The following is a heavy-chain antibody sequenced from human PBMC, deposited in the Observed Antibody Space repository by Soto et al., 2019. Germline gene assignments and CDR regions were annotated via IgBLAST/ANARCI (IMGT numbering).Heavy chain of an antibody. J-gene: IGHJ4*02. Sequence: QVQLVESGGGVVQPGRSLRLSCAASGFTFSSYGMHWVRQAPGKGLEWVAVIWYDGSNKYYADSVKGRFTISRDNSKNTLYLQMNSLSAEDTAVYYCARDRYSSGWYDYWGQGTLVTVSS. D-gene: IGHD6-19*01. CDR2: IWYDGSNK. CDR3: ARDRYSSGWYDY. V-gene: IGHV3-33*01. CDR1: GFTFSSYG.